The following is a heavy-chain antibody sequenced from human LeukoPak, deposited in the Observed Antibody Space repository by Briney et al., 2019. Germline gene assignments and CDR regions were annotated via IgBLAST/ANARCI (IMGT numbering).Heavy chain of an antibody. D-gene: IGHD3-22*01. Sequence: PGGSLRLSCAASGFTFSSYWMSWVRQAPGKGLEWVANIKQDGSEKYYVDSVKGRFTISRDNAKNSLYLQMNSLRAEDTAVYYCAREREPVYSYYYDSSGYYFDYWGQGTLVTVSS. CDR3: AREREPVYSYYYDSSGYYFDY. CDR2: IKQDGSEK. V-gene: IGHV3-7*01. CDR1: GFTFSSYW. J-gene: IGHJ4*02.